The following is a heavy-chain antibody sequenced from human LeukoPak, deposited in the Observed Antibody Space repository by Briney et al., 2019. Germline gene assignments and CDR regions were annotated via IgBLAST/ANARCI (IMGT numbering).Heavy chain of an antibody. CDR3: ARDGFPVVAGKDYYYYMDV. CDR2: MNPNSDNT. Sequence: ASVKVSCKASGYTFTSYDINWVRQATGQGLEWMGWMNPNSDNTGYAQKFQGRVTMTRNTSISTAYMELSSLRSEDTAVYYCARDGFPVVAGKDYYYYMDVWGKGTTVTVSS. CDR1: GYTFTSYD. V-gene: IGHV1-8*01. D-gene: IGHD6-19*01. J-gene: IGHJ6*03.